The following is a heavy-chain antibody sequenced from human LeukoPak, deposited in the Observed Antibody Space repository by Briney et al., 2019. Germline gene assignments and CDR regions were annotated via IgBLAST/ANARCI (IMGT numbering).Heavy chain of an antibody. CDR2: INPAGSET. J-gene: IGHJ4*02. D-gene: IGHD2-15*01. CDR1: GFSFSAYW. V-gene: IGHV3-7*01. Sequence: GGSLRLSCAASGFSFSAYWMTWVRQAPGTGLEWVANINPAGSETYYVDPVKGRFSISGDNAKNLVYLQMNSLRAEDTAVYHCARFGYVAAVDVWGQGTPVTVSS. CDR3: ARFGYVAAVDV.